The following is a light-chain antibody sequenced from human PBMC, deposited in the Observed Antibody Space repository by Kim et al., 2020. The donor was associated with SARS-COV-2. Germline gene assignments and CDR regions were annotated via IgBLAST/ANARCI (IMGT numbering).Light chain of an antibody. J-gene: IGLJ2*01. CDR1: RGSTASNY. CDR2: EDK. V-gene: IGLV6-57*02. CDR3: QTYDNRNVL. Sequence: TTVGSSYAGSRGSTASNYVQWSQQRPGSAPTTVIYEDKQRPSAVPDRFSGSIDTSSNSAFLTISGLKTEDEADYYCQTYDNRNVLFGGGTQLTVL.